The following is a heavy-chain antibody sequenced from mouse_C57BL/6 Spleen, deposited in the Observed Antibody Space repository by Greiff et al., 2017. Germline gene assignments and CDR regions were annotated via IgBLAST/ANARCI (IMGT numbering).Heavy chain of an antibody. CDR1: GYTFTSYW. CDR3: STVVATGRYFDY. V-gene: IGHV1-59*01. J-gene: IGHJ2*01. CDR2: LDPSDSYT. D-gene: IGHD1-1*01. Sequence: QVQLQQPGAELVRPGTSVKLSCKASGYTFTSYWMHWVKQRPGQGLEWIGVLDPSDSYTNYNQKFKGKATLTVDTSSSTAYMQLSSLTSEDSTVYYCSTVVATGRYFDYWGQGTTLTVSS.